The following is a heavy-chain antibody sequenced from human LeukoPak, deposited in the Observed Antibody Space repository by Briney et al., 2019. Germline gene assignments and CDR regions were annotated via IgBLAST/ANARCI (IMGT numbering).Heavy chain of an antibody. D-gene: IGHD2-15*01. Sequence: SETLSLTCAVYGGSFSGYYWSWIRQPPGKGLEWIGEINHSGSTNYNPSLKSRVTISVDTSKNQFSLKLSSVTAADTAVYYCARHPFSTPFDYWGQGILVTVSS. CDR2: INHSGST. CDR1: GGSFSGYY. V-gene: IGHV4-34*01. CDR3: ARHPFSTPFDY. J-gene: IGHJ4*02.